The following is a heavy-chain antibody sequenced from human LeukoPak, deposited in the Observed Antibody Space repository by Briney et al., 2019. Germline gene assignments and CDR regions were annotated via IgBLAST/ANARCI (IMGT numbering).Heavy chain of an antibody. J-gene: IGHJ4*02. V-gene: IGHV4-30-4*01. Sequence: SETLSLTCTVSGGSISSGDYYWGWIRQPPGKGLEWIGYIYYSGSTYYNPSLKSRVTISVDTSKNQFSLKLSSVTAADTAVYYCAREYSSSSALDYWGQGTLVTVSS. CDR3: AREYSSSSALDY. CDR1: GGSISSGDYY. CDR2: IYYSGST. D-gene: IGHD6-6*01.